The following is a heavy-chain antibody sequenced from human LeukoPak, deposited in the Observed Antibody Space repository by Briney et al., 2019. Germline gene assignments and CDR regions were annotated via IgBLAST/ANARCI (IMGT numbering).Heavy chain of an antibody. Sequence: GGSLRLSCEASGITFSSYDMSWVRQVPGKGLEWISAISDRGKTDYADSVKGRFTISRDNSKNTLYLQLSSLRAEDTAMYYCAKLPTIFGVADSFDIWGQGTFVTVSS. CDR3: AKLPTIFGVADSFDI. CDR1: GITFSSYD. CDR2: ISDRGKT. J-gene: IGHJ3*02. V-gene: IGHV3-23*01. D-gene: IGHD3-3*01.